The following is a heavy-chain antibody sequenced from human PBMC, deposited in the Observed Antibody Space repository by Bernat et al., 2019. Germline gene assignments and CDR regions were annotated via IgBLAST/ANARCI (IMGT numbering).Heavy chain of an antibody. Sequence: QVQLVESGGGVVQSGKSLRLSCAVSGVTFRNYGMHWVRQAPGKGLEWVAVIWYDGSQKYYADSVKDRVTVARDKSKNTLYLQMSSLGVEDTAVYHCATWRGSGNYYDYWGQGTLVTVAA. D-gene: IGHD3-10*01. V-gene: IGHV3-33*01. CDR2: IWYDGSQK. CDR3: ATWRGSGNYYDY. CDR1: GVTFRNYG. J-gene: IGHJ4*02.